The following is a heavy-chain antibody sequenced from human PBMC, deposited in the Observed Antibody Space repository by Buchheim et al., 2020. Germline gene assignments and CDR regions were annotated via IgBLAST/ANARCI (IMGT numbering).Heavy chain of an antibody. Sequence: QVQLVESGGGVVQPGRSLRLSCAASGFTFSSCGMHWVRQAPGKGLEWVAVISYDGSNKYYADSVKGRFTISRDNSKNTLYLQMNSLRAEDTAVYYCVPLFSGYYPYFDYWGQGTL. V-gene: IGHV3-30*03. D-gene: IGHD3-22*01. CDR3: VPLFSGYYPYFDY. CDR1: GFTFSSCG. CDR2: ISYDGSNK. J-gene: IGHJ4*02.